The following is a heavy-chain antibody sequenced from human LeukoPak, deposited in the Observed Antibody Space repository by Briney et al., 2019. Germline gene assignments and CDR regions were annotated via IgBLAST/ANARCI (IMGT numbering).Heavy chain of an antibody. D-gene: IGHD5-18*01. CDR1: GGSFSGYY. J-gene: IGHJ4*02. Sequence: PSETLSLTCAVYGGSFSGYYWSWIRQPPGKGLEWIGEINHSGSTNYNPSLKSRVTISVDTSKNQFSLKLSSVTAADTAVYYCASRYGYVGYWGQGTLVTVSS. V-gene: IGHV4-34*01. CDR2: INHSGST. CDR3: ASRYGYVGY.